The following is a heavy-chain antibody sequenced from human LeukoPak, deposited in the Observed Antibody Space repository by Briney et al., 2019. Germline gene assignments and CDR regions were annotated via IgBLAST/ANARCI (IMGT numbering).Heavy chain of an antibody. V-gene: IGHV7-4-1*02. CDR3: AKAAADLYYYYYYYMDV. CDR2: INTNTGNP. J-gene: IGHJ6*03. CDR1: GYTFSTYA. D-gene: IGHD6-13*01. Sequence: ASVKVSCKTSGYTFSTYAINWVRQAPGQGLEWMGWINTNTGNPTYAQDFTGRFVFSLDTSVSTAYLQISSLKVEDTAVYYCAKAAADLYYYYYYYMDVWGKGTTVTVSS.